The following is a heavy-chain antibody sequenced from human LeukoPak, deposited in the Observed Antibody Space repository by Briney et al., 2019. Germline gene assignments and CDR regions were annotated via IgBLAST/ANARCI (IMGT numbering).Heavy chain of an antibody. CDR2: INHSGST. CDR3: ANVNSTPYP. D-gene: IGHD2-15*01. J-gene: IGHJ4*02. CDR1: GGSFSGYY. V-gene: IGHV4-34*01. Sequence: PSETLSLTCAVYGGSFSGYYWSWIRQPPVKGLEWIGEINHSGSTNYNPSLKSRVTISVDTSKNQFSLKLSSVTAADTAVYYCANVNSTPYPWGQGTLVTVSS.